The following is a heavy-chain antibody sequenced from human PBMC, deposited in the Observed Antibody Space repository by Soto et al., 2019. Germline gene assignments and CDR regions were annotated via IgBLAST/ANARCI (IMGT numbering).Heavy chain of an antibody. CDR1: GDSISSSSHY. CDR3: SRKIGSSWDSFDY. D-gene: IGHD6-13*01. V-gene: IGHV4-39*01. J-gene: IGHJ4*02. Sequence: SEILSLTCTVSGDSISSSSHYWGWIRQPPGKGLEWIGSIYYSGTTHYNPSLKSRVIITGDSPKNQFSLKVNSVTAADTAVYYCSRKIGSSWDSFDYWGQGALVTVSS. CDR2: IYYSGTT.